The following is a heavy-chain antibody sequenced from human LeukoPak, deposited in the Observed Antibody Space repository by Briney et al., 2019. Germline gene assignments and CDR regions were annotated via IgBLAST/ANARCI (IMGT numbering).Heavy chain of an antibody. CDR1: GFTFNNYG. D-gene: IGHD3-10*01. CDR3: TRAITYFYGSVTYDWFES. Sequence: PGGSLRLSCTASGFTFNNYGMHWVRQAPGKGLEWVSSISTTSDYIYYADSLKGRFTISRDNAKNSLYLQMNSLRAEDTAVYFCTRAITYFYGSVTYDWFESWGQGIRVTVSS. V-gene: IGHV3-21*01. J-gene: IGHJ5*01. CDR2: ISTTSDYI.